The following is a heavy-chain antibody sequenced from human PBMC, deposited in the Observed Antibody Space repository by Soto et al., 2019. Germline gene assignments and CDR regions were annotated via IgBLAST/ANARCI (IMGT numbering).Heavy chain of an antibody. CDR1: GYTFTGFY. J-gene: IGHJ4*02. D-gene: IGHD2-2*01. V-gene: IGHV1-2*06. CDR2: NNPDSGDT. Sequence: DSVKVSCRASGYTFTGFYMHWGRQAPGQVLKWMRRNNPDSGDTDHEEKFKGRVTMTRDTSISTAYMKLTRLTSDDTAVYHCAISVGVPHPHRAFDYWGQGTPVTVSS. CDR3: AISVGVPHPHRAFDY.